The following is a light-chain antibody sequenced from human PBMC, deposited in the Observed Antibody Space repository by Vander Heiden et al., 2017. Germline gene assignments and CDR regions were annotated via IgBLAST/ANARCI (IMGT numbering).Light chain of an antibody. CDR3: QQYGDSLFT. CDR2: GAS. V-gene: IGKV3-20*01. Sequence: EIVLTQSPGTLSLSPGERATLSCRASHSISSSYLAWYQQKPGQAPRLLIYGASTRATGIPDRFSGRGSGTDFTLTISRLEPEDFAVYYCQQYGDSLFTFGPGTKVDIK. CDR1: HSISSSY. J-gene: IGKJ3*01.